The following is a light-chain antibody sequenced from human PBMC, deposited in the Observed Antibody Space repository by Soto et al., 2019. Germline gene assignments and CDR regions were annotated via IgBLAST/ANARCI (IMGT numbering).Light chain of an antibody. CDR2: GAS. CDR3: HQYGSSPWT. J-gene: IGKJ1*01. V-gene: IGKV3-20*01. Sequence: EIVLTQSPGTLSLSPGERATLSCRASPSVSSSYLAWYQQKPGEAPRLLIYGASSRTTGIPDRFSGSGSGTHFTLTISRLEPEDFAVYYCHQYGSSPWTFGQGNNLEIK. CDR1: PSVSSSY.